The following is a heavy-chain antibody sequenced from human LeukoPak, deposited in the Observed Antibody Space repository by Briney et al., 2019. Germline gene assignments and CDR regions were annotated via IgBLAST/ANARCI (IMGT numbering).Heavy chain of an antibody. CDR3: AGTGLFIDY. J-gene: IGHJ4*02. D-gene: IGHD7-27*01. CDR1: GASISGYY. V-gene: IGHV4-59*01. Sequence: KPSETLSLTCRVSGASISGYYWSWIRQPPGKGLEWIGHMYYSGGTTYNPSLKSRVSISLDTSKKHFSLKLSSVTAADTAVYYCAGTGLFIDYWSQGTLVTVSS. CDR2: MYYSGGT.